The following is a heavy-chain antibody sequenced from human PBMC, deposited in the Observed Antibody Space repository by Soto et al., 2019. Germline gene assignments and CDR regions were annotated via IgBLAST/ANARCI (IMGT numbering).Heavy chain of an antibody. Sequence: QLQLQESGPGLVKPSETLSLTCTVSGGSISSSSYYWGWIRQPPGKGLEWIGSVYYSGSSYYNPSLRGQVTISVDTSKNQVSLKLSSVSAADPAVYYCASSSSWHIIDYWGQGTLVTVSS. V-gene: IGHV4-39*01. D-gene: IGHD6-13*01. J-gene: IGHJ4*02. CDR2: VYYSGSS. CDR3: ASSSSWHIIDY. CDR1: GGSISSSSYY.